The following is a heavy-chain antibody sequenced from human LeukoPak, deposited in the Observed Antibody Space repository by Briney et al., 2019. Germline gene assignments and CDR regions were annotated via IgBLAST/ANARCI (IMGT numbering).Heavy chain of an antibody. CDR3: ARTLHYYDSSGFAY. CDR2: IIPIFGIA. V-gene: IGHV1-69*04. D-gene: IGHD3-22*01. Sequence: SVTVSCKASGGTFSSYAISWVRQAPGQGLEWMGRIIPIFGIANYAQKFQGRVTITADKSTSTAYMELSSLRSEDTAVYYCARTLHYYDSSGFAYWGQGTLVTVSS. J-gene: IGHJ4*02. CDR1: GGTFSSYA.